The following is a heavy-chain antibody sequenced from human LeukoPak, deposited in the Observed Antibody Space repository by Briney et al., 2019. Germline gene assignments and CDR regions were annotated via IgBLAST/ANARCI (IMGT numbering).Heavy chain of an antibody. CDR1: GFTFNDYG. V-gene: IGHV3-30*03. J-gene: IGHJ6*02. CDR3: ARDERWFGESQSGMDV. D-gene: IGHD3-10*01. CDR2: ISYDGRKK. Sequence: GGSLRLSCAASGFTFNDYGIHWVRQAPGKGLEWVALISYDGRKKYYADSVEGRFTISRDNSKNMLYLQMNSLTAEDTAVYYCARDERWFGESQSGMDVWGQGTTVTVSS.